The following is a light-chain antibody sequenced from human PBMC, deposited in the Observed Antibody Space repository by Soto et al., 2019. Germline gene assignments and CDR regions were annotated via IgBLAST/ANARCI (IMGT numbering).Light chain of an antibody. J-gene: IGKJ5*01. CDR2: KAS. Sequence: DIQMTQSPSTLSASVRDRVTITCRASQSISNSLAWYQQRPGKAPKLLIYKASSLETGVPSRFSGSGSGTEFTLPISSLQPDDFATYYCQQYNSDWNTFGQGTRLEIK. V-gene: IGKV1-5*03. CDR1: QSISNS. CDR3: QQYNSDWNT.